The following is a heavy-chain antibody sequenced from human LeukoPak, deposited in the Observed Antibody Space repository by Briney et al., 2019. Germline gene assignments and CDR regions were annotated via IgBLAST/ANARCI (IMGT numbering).Heavy chain of an antibody. D-gene: IGHD3-16*01. Sequence: GGSLTLSCAASGCTFSSYSTRWVRQAPGKGLEWVADISYDGSNKYYADSVKGRFTISRDNSKNTLYLQMNSLRAEDTAVYYCARAFRGVKVPVDYWGQGTLVTVSS. CDR1: GCTFSSYS. J-gene: IGHJ4*02. CDR2: ISYDGSNK. CDR3: ARAFRGVKVPVDY. V-gene: IGHV3-30-3*01.